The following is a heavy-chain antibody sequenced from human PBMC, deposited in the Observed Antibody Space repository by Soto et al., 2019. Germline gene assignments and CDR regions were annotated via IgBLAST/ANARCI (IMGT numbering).Heavy chain of an antibody. Sequence: SETLSLTCTVSGGSISSYYWSWIRQPPGKGLEWIGYIYYSGSTSYNPPLRSRVTISVDTSKNQFSLKLSSVTAADTAVYYCARRYAGNFDYWGQGTLVTVSS. CDR2: IYYSGST. V-gene: IGHV4-59*01. CDR1: GGSISSYY. J-gene: IGHJ4*02. CDR3: ARRYAGNFDY. D-gene: IGHD2-8*01.